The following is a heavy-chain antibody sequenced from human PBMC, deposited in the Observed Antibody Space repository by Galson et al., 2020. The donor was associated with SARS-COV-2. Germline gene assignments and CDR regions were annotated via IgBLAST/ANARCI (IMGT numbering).Heavy chain of an antibody. D-gene: IGHD6-13*01. Sequence: EISETLSLTCTVSGGSTSNVGYYWGWIPQLPGEGREWLAYFFFIGSASSNPPLKSRVTISADTTKNQFSLRLSSVTAADTAVYSCARDNRVAAIKRGDFDIWGQETMVTVSS. J-gene: IGHJ3*02. CDR2: FFFIGSA. CDR1: GGSTSNVGYY. V-gene: IGHV4-31*03. CDR3: ARDNRVAAIKRGDFDI.